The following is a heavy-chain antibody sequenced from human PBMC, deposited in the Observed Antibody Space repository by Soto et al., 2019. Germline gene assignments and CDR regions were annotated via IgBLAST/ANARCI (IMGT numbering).Heavy chain of an antibody. D-gene: IGHD3-22*01. J-gene: IGHJ3*02. Sequence: QMHLQESGSGLVKPSQTLSLTCAVSGGSLSSSAYSWSWIWRPPGKGLEWIGFIYQSGSTYYNPSLKSRVTMSLDRPKNQFSLKLSSVTAADTAVYYCARELLFYDSDGFSWDDAFDIWGQGTMVTVSS. CDR3: ARELLFYDSDGFSWDDAFDI. CDR2: IYQSGST. V-gene: IGHV4-30-2*01. CDR1: GGSLSSSAYS.